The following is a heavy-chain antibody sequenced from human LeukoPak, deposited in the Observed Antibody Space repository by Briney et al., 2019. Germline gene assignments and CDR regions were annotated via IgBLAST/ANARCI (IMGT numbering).Heavy chain of an antibody. CDR1: GGTFSSYA. D-gene: IGHD2-8*02. CDR2: IIPIFGTA. V-gene: IGHV1-69*13. J-gene: IGHJ5*02. Sequence: SVKVSCKASGGTFSSYAISRVRQAPGQGLEWMGGIIPIFGTANYAQKFQGRVTITADESTSTAYMELSSLRSEDTAVYYCAIVVYAITSWFDPWGQGTLVTVSS. CDR3: AIVVYAITSWFDP.